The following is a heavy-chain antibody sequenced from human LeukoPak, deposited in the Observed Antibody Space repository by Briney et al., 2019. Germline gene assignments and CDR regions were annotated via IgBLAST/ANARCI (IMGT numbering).Heavy chain of an antibody. D-gene: IGHD1-26*01. CDR3: ARTRLVGSTMNPYFDY. J-gene: IGHJ4*02. Sequence: SGPTLVNPTQTLTLTCTFSGFSLSTSGMCVSWIRQSPGKALEWLARIDWDNAKYYSTSLKTRLTISKDTSKNQVVLTVTNMDPVDTATYYCARTRLVGSTMNPYFDYWGQGTLVTVSS. CDR1: GFSLSTSGMC. CDR2: IDWDNAK. V-gene: IGHV2-70*11.